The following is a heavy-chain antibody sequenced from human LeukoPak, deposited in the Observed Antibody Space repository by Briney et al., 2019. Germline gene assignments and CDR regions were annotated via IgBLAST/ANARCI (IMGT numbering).Heavy chain of an antibody. J-gene: IGHJ3*02. CDR2: ISYAGSIE. V-gene: IGHV3-30*04. D-gene: IGHD5-24*01. Sequence: GGSLRLSCAPSGFTFRNYAMHWVRQAPGKGLEWVAVISYAGSIEHYADSVKGRFTISRDNSKNTLFLQMNSLRAEDTAVYYCARGDFRWEMATTIAFDIWGQGTMVTVSS. CDR3: ARGDFRWEMATTIAFDI. CDR1: GFTFRNYA.